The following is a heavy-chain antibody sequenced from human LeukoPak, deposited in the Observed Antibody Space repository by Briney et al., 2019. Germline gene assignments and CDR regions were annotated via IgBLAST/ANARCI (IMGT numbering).Heavy chain of an antibody. D-gene: IGHD2-15*01. J-gene: IGHJ5*02. CDR1: GYTFTGYY. CDR3: ARVLRSGQRNWFDP. Sequence: ASVKVSCKASGYTFTGYYMHWVRQAPGQGLEWMGWINPNSGGTNYAQKFQGRATMTRDTSISTAYMELSRLRSDDTAVYYCARVLRSGQRNWFDPWGQGTLVTVSS. V-gene: IGHV1-2*02. CDR2: INPNSGGT.